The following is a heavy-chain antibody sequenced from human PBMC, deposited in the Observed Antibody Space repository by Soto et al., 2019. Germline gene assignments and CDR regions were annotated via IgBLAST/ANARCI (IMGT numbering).Heavy chain of an antibody. J-gene: IGHJ5*02. CDR1: GYTFTNYY. Sequence: ASVKVSCKASGYTFTNYYMHWLRQAPVQGLEWMGWMNPRSGGSKYAQAFQDRVTMTRDASISTAYMEMTSLRHGDTAVYFCARSDDSTSYPLDLWGPGTLVTVSS. CDR2: MNPRSGGS. V-gene: IGHV1-2*02. D-gene: IGHD4-4*01. CDR3: ARSDDSTSYPLDL.